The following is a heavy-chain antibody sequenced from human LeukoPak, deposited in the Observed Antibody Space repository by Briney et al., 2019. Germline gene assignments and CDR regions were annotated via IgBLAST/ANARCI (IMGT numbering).Heavy chain of an antibody. V-gene: IGHV4-30-4*01. J-gene: IGHJ6*02. CDR1: GGSFSDSY. CDR3: ARELMVMDV. Sequence: PSETLSLTCAVYGGSFSDSYWTWIRQRPGKGLEWIGYIYYSGSTYYNPSLKSRVTISVDTSKNQFSLKLSSVTAADTAVYYCARELMVMDVWGQGTTVTVSS. D-gene: IGHD2-8*01. CDR2: IYYSGST.